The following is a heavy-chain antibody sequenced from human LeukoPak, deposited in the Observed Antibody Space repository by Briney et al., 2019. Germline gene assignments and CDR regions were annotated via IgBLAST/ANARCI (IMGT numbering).Heavy chain of an antibody. V-gene: IGHV1-69*05. CDR1: GGTFSSHA. CDR3: ARGNGSGKTYYYYYCMDV. D-gene: IGHD3-10*01. Sequence: SVKVSCKASGGTFSSHAISWVRQAPGQGLEWMGRIIPIFGTANYAQKFQGRVTITTDESTSTAYMELSSLRSEDTAVYYCARGNGSGKTYYYYYCMDVWGKGTTVTVSS. J-gene: IGHJ6*03. CDR2: IIPIFGTA.